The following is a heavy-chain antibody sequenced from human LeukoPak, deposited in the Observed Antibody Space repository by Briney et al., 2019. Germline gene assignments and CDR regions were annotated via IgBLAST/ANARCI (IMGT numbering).Heavy chain of an antibody. CDR1: GYTLTELS. D-gene: IGHD3-3*01. J-gene: IGHJ4*02. Sequence: ASVKVSCKVSGYTLTELSMHWVRQAPGKGLEWMGGFDPEDGETIYAQKFQGRVTMTEDTSTDTAYMGLSSLRSEDTAVYYCATGFQTYYDFWSWGQGTLVTVSS. V-gene: IGHV1-24*01. CDR2: FDPEDGET. CDR3: ATGFQTYYDFWS.